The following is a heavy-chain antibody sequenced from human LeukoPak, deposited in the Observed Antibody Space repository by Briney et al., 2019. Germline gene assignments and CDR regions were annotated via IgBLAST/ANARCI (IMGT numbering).Heavy chain of an antibody. J-gene: IGHJ4*02. D-gene: IGHD5-18*01. Sequence: GGSLRLSCAASGFTFSNNGMHWVRQAPGKGLEWVAFIRYDGSYKYYADSVKGRFTISRDNSKNTLYLQMNSLRAEDTAVYYCAKKPSGYTYGGYFDYWGQGTLVTVSS. CDR3: AKKPSGYTYGGYFDY. CDR1: GFTFSNNG. CDR2: IRYDGSYK. V-gene: IGHV3-30*02.